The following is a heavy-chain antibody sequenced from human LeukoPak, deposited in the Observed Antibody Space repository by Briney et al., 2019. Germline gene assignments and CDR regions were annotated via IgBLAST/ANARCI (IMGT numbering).Heavy chain of an antibody. CDR3: TRQGSGYF. J-gene: IGHJ4*02. Sequence: GGSLRLSCAASGFTFSGSAMHWVRQASGKGLEWVGRIRSKANSYATAYAASVKGRLTISRDDSKNTAYLQMNSLKTEDTAVYYCTRQGSGYFWGQGTLVTVSS. CDR1: GFTFSGSA. V-gene: IGHV3-73*01. CDR2: IRSKANSYAT. D-gene: IGHD3-22*01.